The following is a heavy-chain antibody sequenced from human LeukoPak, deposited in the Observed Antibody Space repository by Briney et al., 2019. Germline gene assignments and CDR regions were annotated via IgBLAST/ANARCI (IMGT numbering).Heavy chain of an antibody. CDR2: INPSGSST. D-gene: IGHD2-8*02. J-gene: IGHJ4*02. CDR3: AREESGGYFDY. Sequence: ASVKVSCKASGFTFTNYYMHWVRQAPGQGLEWVGLINPSGSSTNYAQKFRGRVTMTRDTSTTTVYMKLSSLRSEDTAVYYCAREESGGYFDYGGQGTLVTVSS. CDR1: GFTFTNYY. V-gene: IGHV1-46*01.